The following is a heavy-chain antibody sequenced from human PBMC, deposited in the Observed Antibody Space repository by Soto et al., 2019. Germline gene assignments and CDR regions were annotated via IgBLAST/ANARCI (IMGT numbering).Heavy chain of an antibody. Sequence: QVQLVQSGAEVKKPGASVKVSCKASGYTFTSYGISWVRQAPGQGLEWMGWIGAYNGNTNYAQKLQGRVTMTTDTSTSTAYMELRSLRSDDTAVYYCARETRKITGTSQDAFDIWGQGTMVTVSS. CDR2: IGAYNGNT. J-gene: IGHJ3*02. D-gene: IGHD1-20*01. V-gene: IGHV1-18*01. CDR3: ARETRKITGTSQDAFDI. CDR1: GYTFTSYG.